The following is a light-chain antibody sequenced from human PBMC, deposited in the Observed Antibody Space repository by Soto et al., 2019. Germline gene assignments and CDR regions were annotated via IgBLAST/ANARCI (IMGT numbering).Light chain of an antibody. J-gene: IGLJ3*02. V-gene: IGLV1-40*01. Sequence: QAVVTQPPSVSGAPGQRVTISCTGSSANIGAGYDVHWYQQLPGTAPILLIYGNSNRPSGVPDRFSGSKSGTSASLAITGLQAEDEADYYCQSYDSSLSALFGGGTKLTVL. CDR3: QSYDSSLSAL. CDR1: SANIGAGYD. CDR2: GNS.